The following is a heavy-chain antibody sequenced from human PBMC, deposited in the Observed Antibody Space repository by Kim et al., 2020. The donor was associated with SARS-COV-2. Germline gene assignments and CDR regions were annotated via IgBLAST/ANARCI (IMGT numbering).Heavy chain of an antibody. D-gene: IGHD4-17*01. Sequence: ADSVKGRFTISRDNAKNSLYLQMNSLRAEDTAVYYCARDRTTVTTGLFAYWGQGTLVTVSS. J-gene: IGHJ4*02. V-gene: IGHV3-21*01. CDR3: ARDRTTVTTGLFAY.